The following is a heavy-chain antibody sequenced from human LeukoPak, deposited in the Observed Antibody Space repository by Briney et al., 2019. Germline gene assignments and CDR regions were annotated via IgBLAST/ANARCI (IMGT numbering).Heavy chain of an antibody. J-gene: IGHJ3*02. V-gene: IGHV4-34*01. CDR3: AILWFGEAHAFDI. CDR2: INHSGST. D-gene: IGHD3-10*01. Sequence: PSGTLSLTCAVYGGSFSGYYWSWIRQPPGKGLEWIGEINHSGSTNYNPSLKSRVTISVDTSKNQFSLKLSSVTAADTAVYYCAILWFGEAHAFDIWGQGTMVTVSS. CDR1: GGSFSGYY.